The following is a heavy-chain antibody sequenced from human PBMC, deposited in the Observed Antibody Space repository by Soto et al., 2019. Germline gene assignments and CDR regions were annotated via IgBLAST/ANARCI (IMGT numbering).Heavy chain of an antibody. CDR1: GFTFSSYA. Sequence: GGSLRLSCAASGFTFSSYAMSWVRQAPGKGLEWVSAISGSGGSTYYADSVKGRFTISRDNSKNTLYLQMNSLRAEDTAVYYCAKGTGATIYYYYYMDVWGKGTTVTVSS. CDR2: ISGSGGST. D-gene: IGHD5-12*01. V-gene: IGHV3-23*01. J-gene: IGHJ6*03. CDR3: AKGTGATIYYYYYMDV.